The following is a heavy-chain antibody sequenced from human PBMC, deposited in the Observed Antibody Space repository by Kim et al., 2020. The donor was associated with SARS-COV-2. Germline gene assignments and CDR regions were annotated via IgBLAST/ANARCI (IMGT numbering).Heavy chain of an antibody. D-gene: IGHD3-3*01. CDR2: INPNSGGT. CDR3: AREKGQYYDFWSGRRTNAFDI. Sequence: ASVKVSCKASGYTFTGYYMHWVRQAPGQGLEWMGWINPNSGGTNYAQKFQGRVTMTRDTSISTAYMELSRLRSDDTAVYYCAREKGQYYDFWSGRRTNAFDIWGQGTMVTVSS. V-gene: IGHV1-2*02. CDR1: GYTFTGYY. J-gene: IGHJ3*02.